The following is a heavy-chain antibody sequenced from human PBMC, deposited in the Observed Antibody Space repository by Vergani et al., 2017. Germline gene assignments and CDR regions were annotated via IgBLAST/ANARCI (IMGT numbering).Heavy chain of an antibody. CDR1: KNSISSRSHY. CDR2: VYQSGNT. J-gene: IGHJ4*02. D-gene: IGHD5-18*01. V-gene: IGHV4-39*01. CDR3: ARQSAMIISQGHFDY. Sequence: QQQLQESGPGLVRPAETLSLTCTVSKNSISSRSHYWGWIRQSPGRGLEWIGSVYQSGNTFYNPSFKSRVTISVDTSNDQFSLRLASMAAADTAMYFCARQSAMIISQGHFDYWGQGVLATVSS.